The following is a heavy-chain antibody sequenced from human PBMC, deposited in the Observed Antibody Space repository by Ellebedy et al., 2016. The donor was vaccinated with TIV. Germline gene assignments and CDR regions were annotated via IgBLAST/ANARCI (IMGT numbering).Heavy chain of an antibody. V-gene: IGHV3-23*03. D-gene: IGHD4-11*01. J-gene: IGHJ4*02. CDR1: GFTFSSYA. CDR3: AGSTTITTMPY. Sequence: PGGSLRLSCAASGFTFSSYAMSWVRQAPGKRLEWVSVIHSGGSTYHTDSVKGRFTTSRDNSKNTLYLHMTSLRAEDTAVYYCAGSTTITTMPYWGQGTLVTVSS. CDR2: IHSGGST.